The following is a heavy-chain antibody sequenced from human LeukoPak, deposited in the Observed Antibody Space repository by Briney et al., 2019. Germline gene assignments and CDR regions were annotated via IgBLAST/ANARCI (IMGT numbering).Heavy chain of an antibody. CDR1: GGSISGCGYY. D-gene: IGHD3-10*01. J-gene: IGHJ4*02. CDR2: IYYSGST. Sequence: PSETLSLTCTVSGGSISGCGYYWSWIRQHPGKGLEWIGYIYYSGSTYYNPSLKSRVTISVDTSKNQFSLKLSSVTAADTAVYYCARGGSFRYFDYWGQGTLVTVSS. V-gene: IGHV4-31*03. CDR3: ARGGSFRYFDY.